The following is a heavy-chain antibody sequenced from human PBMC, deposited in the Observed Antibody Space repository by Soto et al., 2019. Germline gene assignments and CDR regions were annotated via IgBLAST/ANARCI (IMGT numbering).Heavy chain of an antibody. CDR2: INPSGGST. D-gene: IGHD3-22*01. CDR1: GYTFTSYY. V-gene: IGHV1-46*01. CDR3: ATTYYFDISGYYAPRYYYYGMDV. J-gene: IGHJ6*02. Sequence: GASVKVSCKASGYTFTSYYMHWVRQAPGQGLEWMGIINPSGGSTSYAQKFQGRVTMTRDTSTSTVYMELSSLRSEDTAVYYCATTYYFDISGYYAPRYYYYGMDVWGQGTTVTVSS.